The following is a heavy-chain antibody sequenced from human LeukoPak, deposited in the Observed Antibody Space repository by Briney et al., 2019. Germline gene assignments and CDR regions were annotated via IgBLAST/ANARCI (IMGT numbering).Heavy chain of an antibody. Sequence: PGRSLRLSCAASGFTFDDYAMHWVRQAPGKGLEWVSGISWNSGSIGYADSVKGRFTISRDNAKNSLYLQMNSLRAEDTALYYCAKDKEGYSYGTFDYWGQGTLVTVSS. J-gene: IGHJ4*02. CDR3: AKDKEGYSYGTFDY. CDR1: GFTFDDYA. V-gene: IGHV3-9*01. D-gene: IGHD5-18*01. CDR2: ISWNSGSI.